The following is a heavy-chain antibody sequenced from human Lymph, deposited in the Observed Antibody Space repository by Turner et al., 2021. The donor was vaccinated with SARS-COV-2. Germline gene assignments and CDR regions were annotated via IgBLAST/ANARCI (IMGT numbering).Heavy chain of an antibody. CDR3: AKDRFTLSSGWEDY. CDR2: SSGSGGTT. V-gene: IGHV3-23*01. J-gene: IGHJ4*02. Sequence: EVQLLVSGGGLVQPGGSLTLSCAASGFTFSSYAMSWVRQAPGKGLEWVSGSSGSGGTTQYADSVKGRFTISRDNSKNTLYLQMNSLRAEDTAVYYCAKDRFTLSSGWEDYWGQGTLVTVSS. D-gene: IGHD6-19*01. CDR1: GFTFSSYA.